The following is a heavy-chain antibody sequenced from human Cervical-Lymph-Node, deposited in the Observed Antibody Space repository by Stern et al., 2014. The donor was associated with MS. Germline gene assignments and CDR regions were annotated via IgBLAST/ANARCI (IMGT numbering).Heavy chain of an antibody. CDR1: GDTFRNYA. V-gene: IGHV1-69*06. J-gene: IGHJ6*02. CDR2: IIPIFGTT. Sequence: MQLVESGAEVKKPGSSVKVSCKTSGDTFRNYAISWVRQAPGQGLEWMGGIIPIFGTTNYAQEFQGRVTLTADTSTTTAYMELSSLRYGDTAVYFCARPWGIVATTGTHYYYYGMDVWGQGTTVTVAS. D-gene: IGHD5-12*01. CDR3: ARPWGIVATTGTHYYYYGMDV.